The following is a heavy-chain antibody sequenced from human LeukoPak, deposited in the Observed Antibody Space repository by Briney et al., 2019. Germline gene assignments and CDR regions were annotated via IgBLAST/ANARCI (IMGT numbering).Heavy chain of an antibody. CDR1: GGSISSGGYS. CDR3: AREGGPYRPLDY. CDR2: IYHSGST. J-gene: IGHJ4*02. Sequence: PSQTLSLTCAVSGGSISSGGYSWSWIRQPPGKGLEWIGYIYHSGSTNYNPSLMGRVAISVDTSENHISLQLTSVTAADTAVYYCAREGGPYRPLDYSGQGTLVTVSS. V-gene: IGHV4-30-2*01.